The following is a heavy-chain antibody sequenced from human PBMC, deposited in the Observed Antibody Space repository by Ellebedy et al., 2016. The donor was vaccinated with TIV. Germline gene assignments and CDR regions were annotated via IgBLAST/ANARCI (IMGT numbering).Heavy chain of an antibody. V-gene: IGHV5-10-1*01. CDR2: IDPSDAYT. D-gene: IGHD5-18*01. Sequence: GESLKISCKGSGYSFTSYWISWVRQMPGKGLEWMGRIDPSDAYTNYSPSFQGHVTISADKSISTAYLQVSSLKASDTAMYYWARSATGVQLWFRGYYYGMDVWGQGTTVTVSS. CDR3: ARSATGVQLWFRGYYYGMDV. CDR1: GYSFTSYW. J-gene: IGHJ6*02.